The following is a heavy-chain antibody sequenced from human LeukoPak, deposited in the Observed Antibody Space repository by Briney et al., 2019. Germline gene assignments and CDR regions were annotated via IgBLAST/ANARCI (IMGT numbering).Heavy chain of an antibody. Sequence: ASVKVSCKASGYTFTSYDINWVRQATGQGLEWMGWMNPNSGNTGYAQKFQGRVTMTRNTSISTAYMELSSLRSEDMAVYYCASGGSSGWYYYYYGMDVWGQGTTVTVSS. CDR3: ASGGSSGWYYYYYGMDV. CDR2: MNPNSGNT. D-gene: IGHD6-19*01. V-gene: IGHV1-8*01. CDR1: GYTFTSYD. J-gene: IGHJ6*02.